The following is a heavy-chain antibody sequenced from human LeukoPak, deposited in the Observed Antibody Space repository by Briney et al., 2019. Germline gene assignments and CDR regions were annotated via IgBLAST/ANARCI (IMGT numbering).Heavy chain of an antibody. CDR1: GYTFTSYY. V-gene: IGHV1-46*01. CDR2: INPSGGST. CDR3: ARGPSITMVRGGQWYYYMDV. D-gene: IGHD3-10*01. Sequence: ASVKVSCKASGYTFTSYYIHWVRQAPGQGLEWMGLINPSGGSTNYAQKFHGRVTMTRDTSTSTVYMELSSLRSEDTAVYYCARGPSITMVRGGQWYYYMDVWGKGTTVTISS. J-gene: IGHJ6*03.